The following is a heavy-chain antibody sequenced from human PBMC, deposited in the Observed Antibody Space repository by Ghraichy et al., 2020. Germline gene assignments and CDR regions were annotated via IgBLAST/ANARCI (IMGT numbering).Heavy chain of an antibody. J-gene: IGHJ5*02. Sequence: ESLNISCTVSGGSISSSSYYWGWIRQPPGKGLEWIGSIYYSGSTYYNPSLKSRVTISVDTSKNQFSLKLSSVTAADTAVYYCARPLHCPGLLSGGSCAEFDPWGQGTLVTVSS. CDR3: ARPLHCPGLLSGGSCAEFDP. CDR2: IYYSGST. V-gene: IGHV4-39*01. CDR1: GGSISSSSYY. D-gene: IGHD2-15*01.